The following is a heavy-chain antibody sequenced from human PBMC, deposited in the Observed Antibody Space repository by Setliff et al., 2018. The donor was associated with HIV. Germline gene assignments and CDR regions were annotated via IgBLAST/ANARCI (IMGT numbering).Heavy chain of an antibody. D-gene: IGHD2-2*01. CDR3: ASTKGYCSGTSCFFGLGGGFFDS. Sequence: PSETLSLTCTVSGGSISGGGYYWSWIRQHPGKGLEWIGYIYYSGSTYYNPSLKSRVTISVDTSKNQFSLKLSSVTAADTAVYYCASTKGYCSGTSCFFGLGGGFFDSWGRGALVTVSS. V-gene: IGHV4-31*03. CDR1: GGSISGGGYY. CDR2: IYYSGST. J-gene: IGHJ4*02.